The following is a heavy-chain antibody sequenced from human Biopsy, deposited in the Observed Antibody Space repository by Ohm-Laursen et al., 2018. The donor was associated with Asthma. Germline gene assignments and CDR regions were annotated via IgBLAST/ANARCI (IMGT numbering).Heavy chain of an antibody. Sequence: SLRLSCEASGFTFSSYGMHWVRQAPGKGLEWVAVIWHDGSNKYYADSVKGRFTISRENSKNTLYLQMNSLRAEDKAVYYCARDFYDSSGYLHFDYWGQGTLVTVSS. CDR3: ARDFYDSSGYLHFDY. CDR2: IWHDGSNK. D-gene: IGHD3-22*01. CDR1: GFTFSSYG. J-gene: IGHJ4*02. V-gene: IGHV3-33*01.